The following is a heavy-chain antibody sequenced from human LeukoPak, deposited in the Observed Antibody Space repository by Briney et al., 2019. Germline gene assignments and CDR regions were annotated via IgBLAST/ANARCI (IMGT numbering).Heavy chain of an antibody. CDR3: AREREGPYGYLDY. V-gene: IGHV4-61*02. J-gene: IGHJ4*02. CDR2: IYTSGST. D-gene: IGHD4-17*01. CDR1: GDSISSARYY. Sequence: SQTLSLTCSVSGDSISSARYYWIWIRQPAGKGLEWIGRIYTSGSTDYNPSLKSRVTISVDTSKNQFSLKLSSVTAAETAVYYCAREREGPYGYLDYWGQGTLVTVSS.